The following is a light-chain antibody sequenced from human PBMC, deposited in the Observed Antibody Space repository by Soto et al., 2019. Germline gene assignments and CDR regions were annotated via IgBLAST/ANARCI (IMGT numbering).Light chain of an antibody. J-gene: IGKJ5*01. Sequence: EIVLTQSPATLSLPPGERATLSCRASQTVYRYLAWYQQKPGQAPRLLIYDASNRATGIPARFSGSGSGTDFTLTVSSVEPEDIAVYYCQQRSDWPITFGQGTRLEIK. CDR2: DAS. CDR3: QQRSDWPIT. V-gene: IGKV3-11*01. CDR1: QTVYRY.